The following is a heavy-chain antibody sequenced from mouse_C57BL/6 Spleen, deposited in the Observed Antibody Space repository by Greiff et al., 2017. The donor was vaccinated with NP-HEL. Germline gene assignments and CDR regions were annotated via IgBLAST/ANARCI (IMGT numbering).Heavy chain of an antibody. V-gene: IGHV5-17*01. CDR3: ARNYGSSYGDFDV. CDR1: GFTFSDYG. Sequence: EVQVVESGGGLVKPGGSLKLSCAASGFTFSDYGMHWVRQAPEKGLEWVAYISSGSSTIYYADTVKGRFTISRDNAKNTLFLQMTSLRSEDTAMYYCARNYGSSYGDFDVWGTGTTVTVSS. J-gene: IGHJ1*03. CDR2: ISSGSSTI. D-gene: IGHD1-1*01.